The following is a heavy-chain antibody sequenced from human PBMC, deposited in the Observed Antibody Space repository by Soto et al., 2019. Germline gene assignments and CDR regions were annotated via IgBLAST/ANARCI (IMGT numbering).Heavy chain of an antibody. J-gene: IGHJ4*02. CDR3: ARVGGVAARTFDY. CDR2: LYYSGNT. V-gene: IGHV4-59*01. D-gene: IGHD2-15*01. Sequence: SETLSLTCTVSGGSISPFYWSWVRQPPGKGLEWIGYLYYSGNTNYNPSLKSRVTISVDASKNQVSLRLTSVTAADTAVYYCARVGGVAARTFDYWGQGTVVTVSS. CDR1: GGSISPFY.